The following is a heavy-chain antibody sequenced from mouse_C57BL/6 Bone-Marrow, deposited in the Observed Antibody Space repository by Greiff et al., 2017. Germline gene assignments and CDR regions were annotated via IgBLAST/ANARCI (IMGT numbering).Heavy chain of an antibody. Sequence: DVMLVESGGDLVKPGGSLKLSCAASGFTFSSYGMSWVRQTPDKRLEWVATISSGGSYTYYPDKVKGRFTISRDNAKNTLYLQMSSLKSEDTAMYYCARRSYYDYDGAGYWGQGTTLTVSS. CDR2: ISSGGSYT. D-gene: IGHD2-4*01. V-gene: IGHV5-6*02. CDR1: GFTFSSYG. CDR3: ARRSYYDYDGAGY. J-gene: IGHJ2*01.